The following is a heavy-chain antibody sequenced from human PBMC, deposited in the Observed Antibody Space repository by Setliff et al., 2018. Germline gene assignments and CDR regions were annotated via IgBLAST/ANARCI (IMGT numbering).Heavy chain of an antibody. V-gene: IGHV1-18*01. Sequence: ASVKVSCKASGYTFTDFGINWVRQAPGQGLEWMGWIAVYTGKTYSAQKFQGRLTMTTDKSTNMELRSLRSDDTAVYYCARELRSPYWHLDSWGQGTQVTVSS. CDR2: IAVYTGKT. CDR3: ARELRSPYWHLDS. J-gene: IGHJ5*01. CDR1: GYTFTDFG. D-gene: IGHD3-16*01.